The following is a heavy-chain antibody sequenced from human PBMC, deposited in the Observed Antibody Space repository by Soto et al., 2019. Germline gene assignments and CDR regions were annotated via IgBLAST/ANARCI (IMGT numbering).Heavy chain of an antibody. CDR2: INHSGST. V-gene: IGHV4-34*01. CDR3: ARVGYGYSSSWYYYYYGMDV. Sequence: SETLSLTCAVYGRSFSGFYWSWIRQPPGKGLEWIGEINHSGSTNYNPSLKSRVTISVDTSKNQFSLKLSSVTAADTAVYYCARVGYGYSSSWYYYYYGMDVWGQGTTVTVS. J-gene: IGHJ6*02. D-gene: IGHD6-13*01. CDR1: GRSFSGFY.